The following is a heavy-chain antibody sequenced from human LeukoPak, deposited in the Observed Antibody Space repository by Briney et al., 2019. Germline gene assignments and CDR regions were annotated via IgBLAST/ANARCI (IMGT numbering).Heavy chain of an antibody. CDR1: GFTVISNY. CDR3: ARDLTSYDYVWDY. J-gene: IGHJ4*02. D-gene: IGHD3-16*01. Sequence: GGSLRLSSAASGFTVISNYMSWVRQAPGKGLEWVSLIYSDGSTYYADSVKGRFTISRDTSKNTLYLQMNNLRAEDTAVYYCARDLTSYDYVWDYWGQGTLVTVSS. V-gene: IGHV3-66*01. CDR2: IYSDGST.